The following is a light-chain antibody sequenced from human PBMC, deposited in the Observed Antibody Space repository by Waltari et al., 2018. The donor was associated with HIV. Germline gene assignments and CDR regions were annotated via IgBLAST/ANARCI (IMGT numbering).Light chain of an antibody. V-gene: IGLV3-10*01. CDR2: EDT. CDR1: ALSKKY. J-gene: IGLJ2*01. Sequence: SYELTQPPAVSVSPGQTARITCSGDALSKKYVYWYQQRSGQAPVLVIYEDTKRPSGIPERFSVSSSGTMATLTISGAQGEAEGDYYCYSTDSSGNHSVVLGGGTKLTVL. CDR3: YSTDSSGNHSVV.